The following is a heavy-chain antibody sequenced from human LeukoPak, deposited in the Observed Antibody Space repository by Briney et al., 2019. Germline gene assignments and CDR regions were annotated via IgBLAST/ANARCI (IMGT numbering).Heavy chain of an antibody. V-gene: IGHV1-69*06. D-gene: IGHD3-22*01. CDR2: IIPIFGTA. CDR1: GGTFSSYA. J-gene: IGHJ4*02. CDR3: ATFDSSGYYYYLLDY. Sequence: SVKVSCKASGGTFSSYAISWVRQAPGQGLEWMGGIIPIFGTANYAQKFQGRVTMTEDTSTDTAYMELSSLRSEDTAVYYCATFDSSGYYYYLLDYWGQGTLVTVSS.